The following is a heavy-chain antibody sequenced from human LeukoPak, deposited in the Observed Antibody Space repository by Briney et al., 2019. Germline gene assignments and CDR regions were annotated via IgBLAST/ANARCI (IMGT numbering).Heavy chain of an antibody. CDR2: INPNSGGT. D-gene: IGHD2-2*02. CDR1: GYTFTGYY. V-gene: IGHV1-2*02. CDR3: ARGGRPVVVVPAAIPY. J-gene: IGHJ4*02. Sequence: ASVKVSCEASGYTFTGYYMHWVRQAPGQGLEWMGWINPNSGGTNYAQKFQGRVTMTRDTSISTAYMELSRLRSDDTAVYYCARGGRPVVVVPAAIPYWGQGTLVTVSS.